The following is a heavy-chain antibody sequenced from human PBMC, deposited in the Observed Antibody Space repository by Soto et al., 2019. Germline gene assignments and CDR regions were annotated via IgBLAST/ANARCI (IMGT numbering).Heavy chain of an antibody. Sequence: SETLSLTCTVSGDSIRSGNHYWSWIRQPPGKGLEWIGYIYYSGSTYYSPSLKSRVTISVDTSKNQFSLKLNSVTAADTAVYYCARVDILTVYGCTDVWGQGXTVTVYS. CDR3: ARVDILTVYGCTDV. D-gene: IGHD3-9*01. J-gene: IGHJ6*02. CDR2: IYYSGST. CDR1: GDSIRSGNHY. V-gene: IGHV4-30-4*01.